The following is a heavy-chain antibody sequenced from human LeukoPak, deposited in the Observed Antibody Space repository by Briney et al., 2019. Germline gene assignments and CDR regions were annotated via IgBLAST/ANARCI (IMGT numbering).Heavy chain of an antibody. Sequence: ASVKVSCKASGYTFTGYYMHWVRQAPGQGLEWMGWINPNSGGTNYAQKFQGRVTMTRDTSISTAYMELSRLRSDDTAVYYCPRVRTLQEAGYFDYWAQEPWSPSPQ. J-gene: IGHJ4*01. CDR2: INPNSGGT. CDR1: GYTFTGYY. D-gene: IGHD6-13*01. CDR3: PRVRTLQEAGYFDY. V-gene: IGHV1-2*02.